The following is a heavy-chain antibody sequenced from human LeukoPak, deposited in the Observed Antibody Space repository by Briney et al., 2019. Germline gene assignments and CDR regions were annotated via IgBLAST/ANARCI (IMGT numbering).Heavy chain of an antibody. Sequence: SDTLSLTCTVSGGSIGSYYWSWIRQPAGKGLEWIGRSYTTGSTYYNPSLKSRVTMSLDTSKNQLSLNLSSVTAADTAVYYCARSGGSGFQLDSWGQGTLVTVSS. D-gene: IGHD1-26*01. CDR1: GGSIGSYY. CDR2: SYTTGST. V-gene: IGHV4-4*07. J-gene: IGHJ4*02. CDR3: ARSGGSGFQLDS.